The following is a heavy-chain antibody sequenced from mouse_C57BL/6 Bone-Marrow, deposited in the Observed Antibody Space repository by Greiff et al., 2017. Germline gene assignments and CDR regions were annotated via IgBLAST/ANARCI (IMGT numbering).Heavy chain of an antibody. D-gene: IGHD4-1*01. CDR3: TRNWDDY. J-gene: IGHJ2*01. V-gene: IGHV1-15*01. Sequence: QVQLKQSGAELVRPGASVTLSCKASGYTFTDYEMHWVKQTPVHGLEWIGAIDPETGGTAYNQKFKGKAILTADKSSSTAYMELRNLTSEDSAVYYCTRNWDDYWGQGTTLTVSS. CDR2: IDPETGGT. CDR1: GYTFTDYE.